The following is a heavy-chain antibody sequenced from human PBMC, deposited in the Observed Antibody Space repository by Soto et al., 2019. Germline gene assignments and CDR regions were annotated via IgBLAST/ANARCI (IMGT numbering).Heavy chain of an antibody. CDR3: GRLLDLLIIPASHILNRFHP. CDR1: GFTFSSYS. D-gene: IGHD3-3*01. Sequence: PGGSLRLSCAASGFTFSSYSMNWVRQAPGKGLEWVSYISSSSTIYYADSVKGRLTISRDNAKNSLYLQMNSLRDEDTAVYYCGRLLDLLIIPASHILNRFHPLGQGTPVTFPS. V-gene: IGHV3-48*02. CDR2: ISSSSTI. J-gene: IGHJ5*02.